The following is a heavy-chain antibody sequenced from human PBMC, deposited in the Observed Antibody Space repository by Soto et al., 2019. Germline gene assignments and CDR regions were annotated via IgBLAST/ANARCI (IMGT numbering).Heavy chain of an antibody. Sequence: GFLRLSCAASGFTFSRYAMSWVRQAPGKGLEWVSAISGSGVSTYYADSVKGRFTISRDNSKNTLYLQMNSLRAEDTAVYYCAKSPGMYYYDSSGYYHYDYWGQGTLVTVSS. D-gene: IGHD3-22*01. CDR3: AKSPGMYYYDSSGYYHYDY. V-gene: IGHV3-23*01. J-gene: IGHJ4*02. CDR1: GFTFSRYA. CDR2: ISGSGVST.